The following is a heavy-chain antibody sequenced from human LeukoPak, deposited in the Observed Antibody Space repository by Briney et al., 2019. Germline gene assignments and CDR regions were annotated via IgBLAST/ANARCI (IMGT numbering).Heavy chain of an antibody. D-gene: IGHD4-17*01. CDR1: GFTVSSSD. V-gene: IGHV3-53*04. CDR2: IYSGGTT. Sequence: GGSLRLSCAASGFTVSSSDMSWVRQAPGKGLEWVSVIYSGGTTYYADSVKGRFTVSRHNSKNTLYLQMNSLRAEDTAVYYCARGDRTYGDYSPNYWGQGTLVAVYS. CDR3: ARGDRTYGDYSPNY. J-gene: IGHJ4*02.